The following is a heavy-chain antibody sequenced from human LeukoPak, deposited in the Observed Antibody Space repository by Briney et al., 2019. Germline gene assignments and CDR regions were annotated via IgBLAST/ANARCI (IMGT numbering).Heavy chain of an antibody. CDR1: GFTFSSYG. D-gene: IGHD6-19*01. CDR2: ISGNGGST. Sequence: PGGTLRLSCAASGFTFSSYGMSWVRQAPGKGLEWVSAISGNGGSTYYADSVKGRFTISRDNSKNTLYLQMNSLRAEDTAVYYCAIVAVAGPPYMDVWGKGTTVTVSS. V-gene: IGHV3-23*01. J-gene: IGHJ6*03. CDR3: AIVAVAGPPYMDV.